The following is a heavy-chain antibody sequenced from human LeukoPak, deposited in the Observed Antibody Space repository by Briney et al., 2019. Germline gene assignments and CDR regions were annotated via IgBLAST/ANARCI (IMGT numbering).Heavy chain of an antibody. J-gene: IGHJ6*03. V-gene: IGHV4-34*01. Sequence: PPETLSLTCAVYGGSFSGYYWSWIRQPPGKGLEWVGEINHGGSTNYNPSLKSRVTISVDTSKNQFSLKLSSVTAADTAVYYCARHGQWYSRDYYYYYMDVGGKGTTVTVSS. CDR3: ARHGQWYSRDYYYYYMDV. D-gene: IGHD2-15*01. CDR2: INHGGST. CDR1: GGSFSGYY.